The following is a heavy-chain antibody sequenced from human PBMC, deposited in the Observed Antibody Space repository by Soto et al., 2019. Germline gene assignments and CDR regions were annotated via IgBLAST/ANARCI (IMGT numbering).Heavy chain of an antibody. Sequence: PGGSLRLSCAASGFTFSSYAMHWVRQAPGKGLEWVAVISYDGSNKYYADSVKGRFTISRDNSKNTLYLQMNSLRAEDTAVYYCARGSSSWFAVLDYWGQGTLVTVSS. J-gene: IGHJ4*02. CDR1: GFTFSSYA. V-gene: IGHV3-30-3*01. CDR2: ISYDGSNK. D-gene: IGHD6-13*01. CDR3: ARGSSSWFAVLDY.